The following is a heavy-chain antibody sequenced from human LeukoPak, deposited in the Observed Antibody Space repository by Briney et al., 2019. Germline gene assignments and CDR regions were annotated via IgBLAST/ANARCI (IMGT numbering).Heavy chain of an antibody. V-gene: IGHV3-30-3*01. D-gene: IGHD5-24*01. Sequence: PGGSLRLSCAASGFTFSSYAMSWVRQAPGKGLEWVAVISYDGSNKYYADSVKGRFTISRDNSKNTLYLQMNSLRAEDTAVYYCAKDRAVEMATITINDNDYWGQGTLVTVSS. CDR3: AKDRAVEMATITINDNDY. CDR2: ISYDGSNK. CDR1: GFTFSSYA. J-gene: IGHJ4*02.